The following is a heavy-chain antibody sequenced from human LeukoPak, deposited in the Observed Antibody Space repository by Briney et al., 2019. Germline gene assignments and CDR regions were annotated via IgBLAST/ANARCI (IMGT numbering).Heavy chain of an antibody. CDR1: GFTFRNYA. Sequence: PGGSLRPSCAASGFTFRNYAMGWVRQAPGKGLEWVSVISAADGDNTYYADSVKGRFSISRDNSNYTLHLQMNSLRAEDTAVFYCAKFKGHYYYDSSGYCDNWGQGALVTVSS. D-gene: IGHD3-22*01. CDR3: AKFKGHYYYDSSGYCDN. J-gene: IGHJ4*02. CDR2: ISAADGDNT. V-gene: IGHV3-23*01.